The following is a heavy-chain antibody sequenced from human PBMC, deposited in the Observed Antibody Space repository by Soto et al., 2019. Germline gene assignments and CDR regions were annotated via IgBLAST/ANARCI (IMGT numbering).Heavy chain of an antibody. V-gene: IGHV2-5*02. J-gene: IGHJ4*02. D-gene: IGHD3-9*01. CDR2: IYWDDDK. Sequence: SGPTLVNPTQTLTLTCTFSGLSLSTTGVSVGWIREPPGKALEWLALIYWDDDKRYSPSLKSRLTITKDTSKNQVVLTMTNMDPVDTATYYCAHRKDAYDILTGYYIVRSADFDYWGQGTLVTVSS. CDR3: AHRKDAYDILTGYYIVRSADFDY. CDR1: GLSLSTTGVS.